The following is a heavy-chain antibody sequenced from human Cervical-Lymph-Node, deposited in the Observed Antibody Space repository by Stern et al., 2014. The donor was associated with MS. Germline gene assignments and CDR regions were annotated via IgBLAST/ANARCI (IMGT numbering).Heavy chain of an antibody. V-gene: IGHV3-21*01. D-gene: IGHD2-21*01. CDR1: GFTFSGYS. CDR3: ARDRVVGRTFDY. Sequence: EVQLLESGGGLVKPGESLRLSCAASGFTFSGYSMNWVRQAPGKGLEGVSSISGSSSYINYADSLKGRFTIFRDNAKNSLYLQMNSLRAEDTAVYYCARDRVVGRTFDYWGQGTLVTVSS. J-gene: IGHJ4*02. CDR2: ISGSSSYI.